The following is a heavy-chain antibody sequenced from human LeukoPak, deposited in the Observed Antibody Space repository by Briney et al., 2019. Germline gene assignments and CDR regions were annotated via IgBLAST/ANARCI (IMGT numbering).Heavy chain of an antibody. Sequence: PGGSLRLSCAASGFTFSNFAMSWVRQAPGKGLQWVSAISGSGDNTDYADSVKGRFTISRDNSKNILFLQTSSLRADDTAIYYCARQVGFCSDSTCYFDYWGQGALVTVSS. V-gene: IGHV3-23*01. CDR2: ISGSGDNT. D-gene: IGHD3-22*01. J-gene: IGHJ4*02. CDR1: GFTFSNFA. CDR3: ARQVGFCSDSTCYFDY.